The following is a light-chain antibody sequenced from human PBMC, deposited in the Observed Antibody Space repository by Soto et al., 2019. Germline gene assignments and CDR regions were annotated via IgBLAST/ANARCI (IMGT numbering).Light chain of an antibody. Sequence: DIQMTQSPSTLSASVGDRVTITCRASQSISPWLAWYQQKSGKAPKILIYKASSLSSGVPSRFSGSGYGTEFTLPISSLQPDDFATDYCQQYHTHPYTFGQGTRLEI. J-gene: IGKJ2*01. CDR2: KAS. CDR3: QQYHTHPYT. V-gene: IGKV1-5*03. CDR1: QSISPW.